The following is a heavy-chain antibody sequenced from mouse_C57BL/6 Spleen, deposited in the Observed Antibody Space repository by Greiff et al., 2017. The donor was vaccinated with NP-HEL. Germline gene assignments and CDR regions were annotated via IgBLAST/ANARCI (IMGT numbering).Heavy chain of an antibody. Sequence: EVKLMESGGGLVKPGGSLKLSCAASGFTFSDYGMHWVRQAPEKGLEWVAYISSGSSTIYYADTVKGRFTISRDNAKNTLFLQMTSLRSEDTAMYYCARGDHYYGSSSYYYAMDYWGQGTSVTVSS. V-gene: IGHV5-17*01. CDR3: ARGDHYYGSSSYYYAMDY. CDR1: GFTFSDYG. CDR2: ISSGSSTI. D-gene: IGHD1-1*01. J-gene: IGHJ4*01.